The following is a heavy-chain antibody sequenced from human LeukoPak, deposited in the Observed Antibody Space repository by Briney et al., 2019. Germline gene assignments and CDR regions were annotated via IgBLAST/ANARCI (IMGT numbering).Heavy chain of an antibody. Sequence: ARSLRLSCAASGFTFSRYGMHWVRQAPGKGREWVTAIPYDGSNRYYADYVQGRFTISRDKSKNTLYVQMNSLRAEDTAVYYCAKGGYSRGYYSYYYMDVWGKGTTVTVSS. V-gene: IGHV3-30*04. CDR1: GFTFSRYG. D-gene: IGHD6-13*01. CDR3: AKGGYSRGYYSYYYMDV. CDR2: IPYDGSNR. J-gene: IGHJ6*03.